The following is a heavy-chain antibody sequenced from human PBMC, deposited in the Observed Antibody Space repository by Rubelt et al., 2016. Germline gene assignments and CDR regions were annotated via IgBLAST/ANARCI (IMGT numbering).Heavy chain of an antibody. V-gene: IGHV4-34*01. CDR2: INHSGYT. Sequence: VQLQESGPGLVKPSETLSLTCAVYDGSFSGYYWNWIRQPPGEGLEWIGDINHSGYTNYNPSLGSRVTISVDTSKNQFSLRLTSVTAADTAVYYCARGRMPDGWYPYCFDYGGQGILVTVSS. J-gene: IGHJ4*02. D-gene: IGHD6-19*01. CDR3: ARGRMPDGWYPYCFDY. CDR1: DGSFSGYY.